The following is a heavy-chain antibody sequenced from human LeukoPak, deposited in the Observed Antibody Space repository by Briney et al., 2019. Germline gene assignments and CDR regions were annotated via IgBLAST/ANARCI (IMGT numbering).Heavy chain of an antibody. CDR3: ARAVDVADY. D-gene: IGHD3-16*01. J-gene: IGHJ4*02. V-gene: IGHV3-7*01. Sequence: GGSLRLSCVASGFIFTDHWMSWVRQAPEKGLDWVANIKEDESAKFYADSVRGRFTISRDNAKNSVYLEMNNLRVEDTAVYYCARAVDVADYWGRGTLVTVSS. CDR1: GFIFTDHW. CDR2: IKEDESAK.